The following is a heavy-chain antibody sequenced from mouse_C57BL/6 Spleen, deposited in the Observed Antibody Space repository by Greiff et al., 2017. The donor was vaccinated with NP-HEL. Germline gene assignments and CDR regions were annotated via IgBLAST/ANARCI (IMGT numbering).Heavy chain of an antibody. CDR1: GYSFTGYY. Sequence: EVKLQESGPELVKPGASVKISCKASGYSFTGYYMNWVKQSPEKSLEWIGEINPSTGGTTYNQKFKAKATLTVDKSSSTAYMQLKSLTSEDSAVYYCEALLRSYAMDYWGQGTSVTVSS. CDR2: INPSTGGT. CDR3: EALLRSYAMDY. V-gene: IGHV1-42*01. J-gene: IGHJ4*01. D-gene: IGHD1-1*01.